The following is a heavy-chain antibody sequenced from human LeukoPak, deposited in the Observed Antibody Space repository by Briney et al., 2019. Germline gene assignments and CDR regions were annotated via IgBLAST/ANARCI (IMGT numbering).Heavy chain of an antibody. CDR3: ARGDGDHAGYFDY. V-gene: IGHV1-69*04. J-gene: IGHJ4*02. CDR2: IIPILAMA. D-gene: IGHD4-17*01. Sequence: ASVKVSCKTSGGTFSNYAISWVRQAPGHGLEWMGRIIPILAMAIYAQGFQGRATITADKSTSTAYMELSSLRSEDTAVYYCARGDGDHAGYFDYWGQGTLVTVSS. CDR1: GGTFSNYA.